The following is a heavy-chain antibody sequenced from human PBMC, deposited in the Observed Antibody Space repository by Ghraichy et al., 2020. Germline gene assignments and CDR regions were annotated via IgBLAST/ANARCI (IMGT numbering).Heavy chain of an antibody. V-gene: IGHV1-18*01. CDR3: ARVTSGWYGGGGRDYFDY. Sequence: ASVKVSCKASGYTFTSYGISWVRQAPGQGLEWMGWISAYNGNTNYAQKLQGRVTMTTDTSTSTAYMELRSLRSDDTAVYYCARVTSGWYGGGGRDYFDYWGQGTLVTVSS. J-gene: IGHJ4*02. CDR1: GYTFTSYG. CDR2: ISAYNGNT. D-gene: IGHD6-19*01.